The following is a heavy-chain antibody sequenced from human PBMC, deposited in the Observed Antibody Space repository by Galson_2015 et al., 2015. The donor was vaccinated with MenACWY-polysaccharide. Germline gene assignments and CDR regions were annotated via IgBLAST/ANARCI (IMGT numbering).Heavy chain of an antibody. D-gene: IGHD2-8*01. CDR1: GASINNADYY. J-gene: IGHJ5*01. Sequence: LALTCTVSGASINNADYYWVWIRQHPGKGLEWIGYIYYSGNTYYNPSLRSRATISVDASSYQFSLKLNSVTAADTAVYYCARALTDCTTCFKGWFDSWG. CDR2: IYYSGNT. CDR3: ARALTDCTTCFKGWFDS. V-gene: IGHV4-31*03.